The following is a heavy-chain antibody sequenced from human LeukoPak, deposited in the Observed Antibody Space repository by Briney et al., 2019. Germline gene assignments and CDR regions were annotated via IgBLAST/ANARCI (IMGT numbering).Heavy chain of an antibody. CDR2: INQDGSEK. J-gene: IGHJ5*02. V-gene: IGHV3-7*04. CDR3: ARGIPVAGKRSWFDP. CDR1: GFXLGVYW. D-gene: IGHD6-19*01. Sequence: PGGSLRLSCVASGFXLGVYWITWVRQGPGKGLECVANINQDGSEKNYVDSVKGRFSVSRDNAKNSLFLYINSLRVEDTAIYYCARGIPVAGKRSWFDPWGQGTLVTVSS.